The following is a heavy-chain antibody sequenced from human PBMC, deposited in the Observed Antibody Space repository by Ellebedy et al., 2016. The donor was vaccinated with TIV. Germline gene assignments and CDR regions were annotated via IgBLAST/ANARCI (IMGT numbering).Heavy chain of an antibody. CDR2: ISGSGGST. V-gene: IGHV3-23*01. D-gene: IGHD6-19*01. Sequence: GESLKISCAASGFTFSSYAMSWVRQAPGKGLEWVSAISGSGGSTYYADSVKGRSTISRDNSKNTLYLQMNSLRAEDTAVYYCAKDLYSSDADYWGQGTLVTVSS. CDR3: AKDLYSSDADY. J-gene: IGHJ4*02. CDR1: GFTFSSYA.